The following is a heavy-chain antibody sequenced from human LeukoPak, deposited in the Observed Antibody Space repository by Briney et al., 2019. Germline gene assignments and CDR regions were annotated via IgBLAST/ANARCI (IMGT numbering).Heavy chain of an antibody. CDR1: GFTFSSYA. D-gene: IGHD1-26*01. Sequence: GGSLRLSCAASGFTFSSYAMSWVRQAPGKGLEWVSAISGSGGSTYYADSVKGRFTISRDNAKNSLYLQMNSLRAEDTALYYCAKDKQWELRAFDIWGQGTMVTVSS. CDR3: AKDKQWELRAFDI. J-gene: IGHJ3*02. V-gene: IGHV3-23*01. CDR2: ISGSGGST.